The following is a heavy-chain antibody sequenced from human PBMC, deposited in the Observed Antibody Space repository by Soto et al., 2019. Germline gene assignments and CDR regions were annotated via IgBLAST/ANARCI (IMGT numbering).Heavy chain of an antibody. Sequence: QLQLQESGPGLVKPSETLSLTCTVSGGSISSSSYYWGWIRQPPGKGLEWIGSIYYSGSTYHNPSLKSRVTISVDTSKNQFSLKLSSVTAADTAVYYCARQSELVAFDIWGQGTMVTVSS. J-gene: IGHJ3*02. CDR1: GGSISSSSYY. V-gene: IGHV4-39*01. CDR2: IYYSGST. CDR3: ARQSELVAFDI.